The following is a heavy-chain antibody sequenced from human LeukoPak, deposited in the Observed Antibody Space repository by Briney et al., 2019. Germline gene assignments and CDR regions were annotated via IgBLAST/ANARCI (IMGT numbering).Heavy chain of an antibody. CDR3: ARGSRTDYYYYMDV. D-gene: IGHD1-26*01. CDR1: GGSISSHY. Sequence: SETLSLTCTVSGGSISSHYWSWIRQPPGKRLEWIGYIYYSGSTNYNPSLKSRVTISVDRSKNQFSLKLSSVTAADTAVYYCARGSRTDYYYYMDVWGKGTTVTVSS. J-gene: IGHJ6*03. CDR2: IYYSGST. V-gene: IGHV4-59*11.